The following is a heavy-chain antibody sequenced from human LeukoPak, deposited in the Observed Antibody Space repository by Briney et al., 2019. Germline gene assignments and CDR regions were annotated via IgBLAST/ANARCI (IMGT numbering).Heavy chain of an antibody. CDR2: INESGSRT. J-gene: IGHJ2*01. CDR1: ELTFSSYG. D-gene: IGHD1-26*01. V-gene: IGHV3-23*01. CDR3: AKDLSGPGWYFDL. Sequence: GGSLRLSCAASELTFSSYGTRWVRQAPGKGLEWVSGINESGSRTYYADSVKGRFTISRDNSKNTLYLQLNSLRAEDTAVYYCAKDLSGPGWYFDLWGRGTLVTVSS.